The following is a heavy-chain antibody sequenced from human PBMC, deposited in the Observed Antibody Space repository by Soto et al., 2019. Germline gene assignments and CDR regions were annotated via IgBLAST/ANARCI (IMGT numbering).Heavy chain of an antibody. CDR2: VSIGGST. Sequence: PGGSLRLSCAASGFTFSSYAMGWVRQGPGKGLEWVAVVSIGGSTHYADSVRGRFTISRDNSKNTLSLQMNSLTAEDTAVYFCAKRRGAGGHFDYWSQGALFTVSS. D-gene: IGHD2-15*01. J-gene: IGHJ4*02. V-gene: IGHV3-23*01. CDR3: AKRRGAGGHFDY. CDR1: GFTFSSYA.